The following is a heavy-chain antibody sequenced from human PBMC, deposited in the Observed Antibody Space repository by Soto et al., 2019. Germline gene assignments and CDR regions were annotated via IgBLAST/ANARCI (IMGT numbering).Heavy chain of an antibody. Sequence: EVQLVESGGGFVEPGGSLRLSCAASGLTFTYAWMSWVRQAPGKGLEWVGRIKSKPDGGTMDYAAPVKGRFTVSRDDSKNTLYLHMSSLHSDDTAMYYCVAELPGDRTNWGFDYWGQGTLVTVSS. D-gene: IGHD7-27*01. J-gene: IGHJ4*02. CDR2: IKSKPDGGTM. CDR3: VAELPGDRTNWGFDY. CDR1: GLTFTYAW. V-gene: IGHV3-15*07.